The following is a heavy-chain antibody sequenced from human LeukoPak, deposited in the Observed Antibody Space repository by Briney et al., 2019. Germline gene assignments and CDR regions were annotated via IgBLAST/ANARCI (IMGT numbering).Heavy chain of an antibody. J-gene: IGHJ3*02. D-gene: IGHD1-26*01. V-gene: IGHV3-30*18. Sequence: PGRSLRLSCAASGFTFSSYGMHWVRQAPGKGLEWVAVISYDGSNKYYADSVKGRFTISRDNSKNTLYLQMNSLRAEDTAVYYCGKGGGGRGWEDAFYIWGQGTMVTVSS. CDR1: GFTFSSYG. CDR3: GKGGGGRGWEDAFYI. CDR2: ISYDGSNK.